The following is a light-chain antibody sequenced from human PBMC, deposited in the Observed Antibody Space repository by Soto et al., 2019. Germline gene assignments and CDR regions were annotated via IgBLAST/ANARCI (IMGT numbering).Light chain of an antibody. CDR3: AAWDDSLNSYV. J-gene: IGLJ1*01. V-gene: IGLV1-44*01. CDR1: NSNIGTKT. CDR2: SNN. Sequence: QSVVTQPPSASGTPGQRVTISCSGSNSNIGTKTVNWYQQLPGTAPKLLIYSNNQRPSGVPGRFSASTSGTSAALAISGLQSEDEADYYCAAWDDSLNSYVFGTGTKVTVL.